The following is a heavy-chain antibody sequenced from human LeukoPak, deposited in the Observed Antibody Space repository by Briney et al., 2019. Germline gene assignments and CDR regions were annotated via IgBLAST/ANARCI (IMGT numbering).Heavy chain of an antibody. D-gene: IGHD3-10*01. CDR1: GGTFSSYA. Sequence: SVKVSCKASGGTFSSYAISWVRHAPGQGLEWSGEIIPIFGTANYAQKFQGRVTITADKSTSTAYMELSSLRSEDTAVYYCARDETYYGSGSDAFDIWGQGTMVTVSS. J-gene: IGHJ3*02. V-gene: IGHV1-69*06. CDR2: IIPIFGTA. CDR3: ARDETYYGSGSDAFDI.